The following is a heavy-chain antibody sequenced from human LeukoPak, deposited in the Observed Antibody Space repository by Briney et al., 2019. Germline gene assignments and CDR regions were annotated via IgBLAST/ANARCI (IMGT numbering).Heavy chain of an antibody. D-gene: IGHD2-15*01. J-gene: IGHJ4*02. V-gene: IGHV4-39*01. CDR3: ARRSVAATFDY. Sequence: SETLSLTCTVSGGSISSSSYYWGWIRQPPGKGLEWIGSIYYSGSTYYNPSLKSRVTISVDTSKNQFSLKLSSVTAADTAVYYCARRSVAATFDYWGQGTLVTVSS. CDR1: GGSISSSSYY. CDR2: IYYSGST.